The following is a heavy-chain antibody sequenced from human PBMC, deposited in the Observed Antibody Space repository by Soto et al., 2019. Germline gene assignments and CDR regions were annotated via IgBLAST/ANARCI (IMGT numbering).Heavy chain of an antibody. CDR3: ARERPDGSRLDP. CDR1: GGPISSGASY. D-gene: IGHD6-13*01. J-gene: IGHJ5*02. Sequence: SETLSLTCTVSGGPISSGASYWSWIRQHPGKGLEWIGYIYYSGSTYYNPSLKSRVTISVDTSKNQFSLKLSPVTAADTAVYYCARERPDGSRLDPWGQGTLVTVPQ. CDR2: IYYSGST. V-gene: IGHV4-30-4*08.